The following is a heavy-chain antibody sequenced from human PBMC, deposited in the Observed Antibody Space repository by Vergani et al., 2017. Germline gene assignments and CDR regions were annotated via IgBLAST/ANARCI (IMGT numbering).Heavy chain of an antibody. V-gene: IGHV1-46*01. CDR3: ARGGLIQVGDYYFDY. Sequence: QVQLVQSGAEVKKPGASVKVSCKASGYPFISYYMHWVRQAPGQGLECMGVINPSDGNTNYVQKFQGSITMLRDTSTSTVYRELSNLRSEDTAVYYCARGGLIQVGDYYFDYWGQGSVVTVSS. CDR1: GYPFISYY. CDR2: INPSDGNT. J-gene: IGHJ4*02. D-gene: IGHD5-18*01.